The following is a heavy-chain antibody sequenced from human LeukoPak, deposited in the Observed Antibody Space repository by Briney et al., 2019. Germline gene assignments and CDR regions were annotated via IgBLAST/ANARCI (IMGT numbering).Heavy chain of an antibody. CDR1: GGSISSSSYY. J-gene: IGHJ4*02. CDR3: AKMRVYTASGF. V-gene: IGHV4-39*01. D-gene: IGHD6-6*01. CDR2: IYYSGST. Sequence: SETLSLTCTVSGGSISSSSYYWGWIRQPPGKGLEWIGSIYYSGSTYYNPSLKSRVTISVDTSKNQFSLKLSSVTAADTAVYFCAKMRVYTASGFWGQGTLVTVS.